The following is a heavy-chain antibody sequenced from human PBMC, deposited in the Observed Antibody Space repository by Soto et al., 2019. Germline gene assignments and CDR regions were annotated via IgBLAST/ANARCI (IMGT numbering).Heavy chain of an antibody. Sequence: QVQLVESGGGVVQPGRSLRLSCAASGFTFSNNGMHWVRQAPGKGLEWVAVVSNDGSNTFYADSVKGRFTVSRDNSKNTLYLQMNSMRAEDTAVYYCAKGGYEILTGYYKDLDYWGQGTLVTVFS. D-gene: IGHD3-9*01. J-gene: IGHJ4*02. CDR2: VSNDGSNT. CDR1: GFTFSNNG. CDR3: AKGGYEILTGYYKDLDY. V-gene: IGHV3-30*18.